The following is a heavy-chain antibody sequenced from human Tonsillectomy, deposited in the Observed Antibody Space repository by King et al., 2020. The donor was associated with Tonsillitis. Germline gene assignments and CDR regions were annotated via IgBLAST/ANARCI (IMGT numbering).Heavy chain of an antibody. CDR3: ARDFGPTYYYDSSGYKFDP. D-gene: IGHD3-22*01. J-gene: IGHJ5*02. Sequence: GGGGGGPGAAVKVSCKASGYTVTGYYMHWVRQAPGQGLEWMGWINPNSGGTNYAQKFQGRVTMTRDTSISTAYMELSRLRSDDTAVYYCARDFGPTYYYDSSGYKFDPWGQGTLVTVSS. CDR2: INPNSGGT. CDR1: GYTVTGYY. V-gene: IGHV1-2*02.